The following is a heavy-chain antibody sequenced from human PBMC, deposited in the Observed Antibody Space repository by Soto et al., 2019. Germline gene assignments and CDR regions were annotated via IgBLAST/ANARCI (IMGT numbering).Heavy chain of an antibody. J-gene: IGHJ6*02. CDR1: GFTFSIYS. Sequence: LRLSCAASGFTFSIYSMNWVRQAPGKGLEWVSSISSSSSYIYYADSVKGRFTISRDNAKNSLYLQMNSLRAEDTAVYYCARVSIAAGSYYYYGMDVWGQGPTVTVSS. D-gene: IGHD6-13*01. CDR3: ARVSIAAGSYYYYGMDV. V-gene: IGHV3-21*01. CDR2: ISSSSSYI.